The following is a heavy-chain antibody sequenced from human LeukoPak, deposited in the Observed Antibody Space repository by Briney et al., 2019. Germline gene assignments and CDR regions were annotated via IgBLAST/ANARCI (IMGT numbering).Heavy chain of an antibody. Sequence: PGGSLRLSCAASGFTLSSYSMNWVRQAPGKGLEWVSSISSSSSYIYYADSVKGRFTISRDNAKNSLYLQMNSLRAEDTAVYYCARGPLLDLDYWGQGTLVTVSS. CDR2: ISSSSSYI. CDR3: ARGPLLDLDY. D-gene: IGHD2-15*01. V-gene: IGHV3-21*01. CDR1: GFTLSSYS. J-gene: IGHJ4*02.